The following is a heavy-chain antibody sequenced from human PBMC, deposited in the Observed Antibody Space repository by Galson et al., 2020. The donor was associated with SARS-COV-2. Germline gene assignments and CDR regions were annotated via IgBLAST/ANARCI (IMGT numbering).Heavy chain of an antibody. V-gene: IGHV3-23*01. CDR3: TKEFYYDNDAY. D-gene: IGHD3-22*01. Sequence: GGPLRLSCAASGLPFRSYGMAWVPQSPGKGLEWVSTINDNGGNTQYADSLKGRFTISRDNSKSTLFLQMNSLSAEDTAVYYCTKEFYYDNDAYWGQGTLVTGSS. CDR2: INDNGGNT. J-gene: IGHJ4*02. CDR1: GLPFRSYG.